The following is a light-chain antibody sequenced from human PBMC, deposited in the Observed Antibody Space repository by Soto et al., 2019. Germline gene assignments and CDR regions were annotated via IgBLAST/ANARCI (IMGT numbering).Light chain of an antibody. J-gene: IGKJ2*01. Sequence: EIVMTQSPATLSVSPGERATLSCRASQSVSSNIAWYQQKPGQAPRLLIYGASARATGIPDRFRGSGSGTEFTLTISSLQSEDFAVYYCQEYNNWPPRYTFGQGTKLEIK. CDR2: GAS. CDR1: QSVSSN. V-gene: IGKV3-15*01. CDR3: QEYNNWPPRYT.